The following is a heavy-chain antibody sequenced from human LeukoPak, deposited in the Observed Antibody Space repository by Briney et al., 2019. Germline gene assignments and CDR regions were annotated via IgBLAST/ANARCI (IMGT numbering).Heavy chain of an antibody. J-gene: IGHJ4*02. D-gene: IGHD4-17*01. V-gene: IGHV3-33*01. CDR2: IWYDGSNK. CDR1: GFTFSRYG. CDR3: ARDSTGDPEDYFGY. Sequence: GRSLRLSCAASGFTFSRYGMHWDRQAPGKGLEWVAVIWYDGSNKYYADSVEGGFTISRDNSKNTLYLQMNSLRAEDTAVYYCARDSTGDPEDYFGYWGQGTLVTVAS.